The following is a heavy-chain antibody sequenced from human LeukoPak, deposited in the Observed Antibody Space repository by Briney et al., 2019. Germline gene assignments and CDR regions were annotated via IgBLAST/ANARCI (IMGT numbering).Heavy chain of an antibody. CDR1: GASISNSNYY. Sequence: SETLSLTCTVSGASISNSNYYWGWIRQPPGKGLEWLGSIYYTGSSYSSPSLKSRVTLSVDTSNNQFSLSLTSVTAADTAMYYCAKRGNTYSAYYFDDWGQGTLVTVSS. V-gene: IGHV4-39*01. J-gene: IGHJ4*02. D-gene: IGHD5-18*01. CDR3: AKRGNTYSAYYFDD. CDR2: IYYTGSS.